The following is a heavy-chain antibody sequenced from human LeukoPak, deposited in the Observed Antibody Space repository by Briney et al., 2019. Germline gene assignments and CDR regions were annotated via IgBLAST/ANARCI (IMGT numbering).Heavy chain of an antibody. J-gene: IGHJ4*02. V-gene: IGHV1-24*01. CDR3: AREGSHLTLYYFDY. D-gene: IGHD3-9*01. CDR1: GYTLAELS. Sequence: GASVKVSCKVYGYTLAELSMHWVRQAPGKGLEWVGGFDVEDGEKVSAQNFQGRITMTEDTSTDTAYMDLRSLRSDDTAVYYCAREGSHLTLYYFDYWGQGTLVTVSS. CDR2: FDVEDGEK.